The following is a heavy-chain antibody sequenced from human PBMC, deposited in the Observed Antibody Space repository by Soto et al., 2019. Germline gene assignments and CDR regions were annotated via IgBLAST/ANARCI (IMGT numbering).Heavy chain of an antibody. CDR3: AKGSIAARRSYYYYVMDV. CDR2: ISYDGSNK. CDR1: GFTFSSYG. D-gene: IGHD6-6*01. Sequence: GGSLRLSCAASGFTFSSYGMHWVRQAPGKGLEWVAAISYDGSNKYYADSVKGRLTISRDNSKNTLYLQMNSLRAEDTAVYYCAKGSIAARRSYYYYVMDVWGQGTTVTVSS. V-gene: IGHV3-30*18. J-gene: IGHJ6*02.